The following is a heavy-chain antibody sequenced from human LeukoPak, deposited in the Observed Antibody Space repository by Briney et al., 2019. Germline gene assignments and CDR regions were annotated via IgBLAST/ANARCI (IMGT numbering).Heavy chain of an antibody. CDR2: IGYDGSNK. J-gene: IGHJ6*02. CDR3: ARASDPYYYYGMDV. Sequence: PGTSLRLSCATSGFTFRSHAMHWVRQSPGKGLEWVAQIGYDGSNKYYADSVKGRFTISRENAKNSLYLQMNSLRAGDTAVYYCARASDPYYYYGMDVWGQGTTVTVSS. V-gene: IGHV3-33*01. CDR1: GFTFRSHA. D-gene: IGHD2-21*02.